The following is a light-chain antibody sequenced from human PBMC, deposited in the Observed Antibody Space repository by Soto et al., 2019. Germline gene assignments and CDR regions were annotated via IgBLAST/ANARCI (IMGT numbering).Light chain of an antibody. CDR1: SSNIGSNT. CDR3: AAWDDSLNALV. Sequence: QSVLTQPPSASGTPGQRVTISCSGSSSNIGSNTVNWYQQLPGTAPKLLIYSNNQRPSGVPDRFSGSKSGTSASLAISGLQSEDEADYYCAAWDDSLNALVFGGATQLTVL. J-gene: IGLJ2*01. V-gene: IGLV1-44*01. CDR2: SNN.